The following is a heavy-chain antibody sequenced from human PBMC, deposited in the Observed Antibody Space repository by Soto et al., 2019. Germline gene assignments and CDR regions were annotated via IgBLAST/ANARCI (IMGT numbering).Heavy chain of an antibody. Sequence: SETLSLTCTVYGGSFSGYYWSWIRQPPGKGLEWIGEINHSGSTNYNPSLKSRVTISVDTSKNQFSLKLSSVPAADTAVYYCARVTLYGSGSDYWGQGTLVTVSS. CDR2: INHSGST. CDR1: GGSFSGYY. D-gene: IGHD3-10*01. V-gene: IGHV4-34*01. J-gene: IGHJ4*02. CDR3: ARVTLYGSGSDY.